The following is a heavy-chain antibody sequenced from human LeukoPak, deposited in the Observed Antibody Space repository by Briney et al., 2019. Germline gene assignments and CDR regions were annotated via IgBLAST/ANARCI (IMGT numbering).Heavy chain of an antibody. J-gene: IGHJ2*01. CDR1: GGSISSGSYY. CDR2: IYTSGST. D-gene: IGHD6-13*01. Sequence: PSETLSLTCTVSGGSISSGSYYWSWIRQPAGKGLEWIGRIYTSGSTNYNPSLKSRVTMSVDTSKNQFSLKLSSVTAADTAVYYCARDLLDLIAAADWYFDLWGRGTLVTVSS. CDR3: ARDLLDLIAAADWYFDL. V-gene: IGHV4-61*02.